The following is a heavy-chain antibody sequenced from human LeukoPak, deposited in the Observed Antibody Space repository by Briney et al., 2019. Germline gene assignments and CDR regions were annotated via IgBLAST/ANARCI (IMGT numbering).Heavy chain of an antibody. CDR3: VKDLYKGDSASWYFFHY. CDR2: LSANGGTT. J-gene: IGHJ4*02. D-gene: IGHD2-2*01. V-gene: IGHV3-64D*06. Sequence: GGSLRLSCSASGFIISDYAMHWVRQAPGKGLEYVSALSANGGTTYYADSMKGRFTISRDTSKNTLYLQMSSLRAEDTAMYHCVKDLYKGDSASWYFFHYWGQGTLVTVSS. CDR1: GFIISDYA.